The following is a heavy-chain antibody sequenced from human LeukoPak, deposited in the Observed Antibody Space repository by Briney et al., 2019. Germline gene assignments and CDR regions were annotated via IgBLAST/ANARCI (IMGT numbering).Heavy chain of an antibody. D-gene: IGHD1-14*01. CDR1: GFTFSSYA. CDR2: ISSTGYAT. J-gene: IGHJ4*02. CDR3: ARGGGHHHFDY. Sequence: GGSLRLSCAASGFTFSSYAMSWVRQAPGKGLEWVSAISSTGYATYYADSVKGRFTISTDNSKSTVYLHMNSLRADDTAVYFCARGGGHHHFDYWGQGTLVTVSS. V-gene: IGHV3-23*01.